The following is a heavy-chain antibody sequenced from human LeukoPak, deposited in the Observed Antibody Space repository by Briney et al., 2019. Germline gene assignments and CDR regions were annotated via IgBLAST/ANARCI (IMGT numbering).Heavy chain of an antibody. J-gene: IGHJ4*02. Sequence: SGTLSLTCTVSGGSISSSSYYWGWIRQPPGKGLEWIGSIYYSGSTYYNPSLKSRVTISVDTSKNQFSLKLSSVTAADTAVYYCARNYYGSGSYYNLPDYWGQGTLVTVSS. CDR3: ARNYYGSGSYYNLPDY. CDR1: GGSISSSSYY. CDR2: IYYSGST. V-gene: IGHV4-39*07. D-gene: IGHD3-10*01.